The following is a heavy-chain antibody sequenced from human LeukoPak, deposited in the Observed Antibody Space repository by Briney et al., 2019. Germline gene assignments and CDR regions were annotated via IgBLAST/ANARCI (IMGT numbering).Heavy chain of an antibody. CDR3: ARGTDCSGGSCLDY. D-gene: IGHD2-15*01. CDR2: INPSAGST. V-gene: IGHV1-46*01. CDR1: GYTFTSHY. Sequence: ASVKVSCKTSGYTFTSHYIHWVRQAPGQGLEWMGIINPSAGSTSYAQKFQGRLTMTRDTSTSTVYMELSSLRSDDTAVYHCARGTDCSGGSCLDYWGQGTLVTVSS. J-gene: IGHJ4*02.